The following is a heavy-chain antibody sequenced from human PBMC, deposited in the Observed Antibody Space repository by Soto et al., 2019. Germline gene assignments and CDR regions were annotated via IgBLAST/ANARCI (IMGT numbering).Heavy chain of an antibody. V-gene: IGHV3-23*01. Sequence: EVQLLESGGGLVQPGGSLRLSCAASGFTFSNYAMSWVRQAPGKGLEWVSGVSGSGGSTNYADSVKGRFTISRDNSKNTLHLQMNTLRAEDTAVYYCAKSSGTYGNYYYGMDVWGQGTTVTVSS. CDR1: GFTFSNYA. J-gene: IGHJ6*02. D-gene: IGHD1-26*01. CDR2: VSGSGGST. CDR3: AKSSGTYGNYYYGMDV.